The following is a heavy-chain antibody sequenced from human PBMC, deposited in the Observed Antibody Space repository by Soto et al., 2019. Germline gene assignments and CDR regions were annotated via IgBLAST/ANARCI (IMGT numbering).Heavy chain of an antibody. CDR2: INAHSGGT. CDR3: AKDLTRQLAYWLDP. V-gene: IGHV1-2*02. Sequence: ASVKGSCKASGFSFTGYYIHWLRQAPGQGLEWMGWINAHSGGTEYAQKFQGRVTLTRDTSIATAYLTLTSLTSDDTALYYCAKDLTRQLAYWLDPWGQGTQVIVSS. CDR1: GFSFTGYY. J-gene: IGHJ5*02. D-gene: IGHD6-6*01.